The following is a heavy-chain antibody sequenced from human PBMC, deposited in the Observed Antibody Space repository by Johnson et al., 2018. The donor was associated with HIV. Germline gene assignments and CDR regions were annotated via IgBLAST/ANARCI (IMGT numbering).Heavy chain of an antibody. V-gene: IGHV3-30-3*01. CDR2: ISYDGSNK. CDR1: GFTFSSYA. Sequence: HVQLVESGEGVVQPGRSLRLSCAASGFTFSSYAMHWVRQAPGKGLEWVAVISYDGSNKYYADSVKGRFTISRDNSKNTLYLQMNSLRAEDTAVFYCARDRGYLDAFDIWGQGTMVTVSS. D-gene: IGHD1-26*01. CDR3: ARDRGYLDAFDI. J-gene: IGHJ3*02.